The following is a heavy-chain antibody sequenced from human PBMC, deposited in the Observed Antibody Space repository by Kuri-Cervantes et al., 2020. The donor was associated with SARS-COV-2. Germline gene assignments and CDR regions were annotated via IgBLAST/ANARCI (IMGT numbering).Heavy chain of an antibody. J-gene: IGHJ3*02. V-gene: IGHV3-21*01. CDR1: GFTFSSYS. CDR3: ASAGELRAFDI. CDR2: ISSSSSYI. D-gene: IGHD1-26*01. Sequence: GESMKISGAASGFTFSSYSMNWVRQAPGKGLEWVSSISSSSSYIYYADSVKGRFTISRNNAKNSLYLQMNSLRAEDTAVYYCASAGELRAFDIWGQGTMVTVS.